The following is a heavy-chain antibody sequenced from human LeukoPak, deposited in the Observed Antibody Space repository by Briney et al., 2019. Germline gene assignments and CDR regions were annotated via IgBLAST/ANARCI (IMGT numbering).Heavy chain of an antibody. CDR2: ISWNSDII. V-gene: IGHV3-9*03. J-gene: IGHJ6*03. CDR3: VKSGGYYYMDA. CDR1: GFILYEYA. Sequence: PGGSLRLSCAASGFILYEYAMHWVRQAPGKGLEWVSTISWNSDIILYADSVKGRFTISRDNDKNSLYLEMNSLRPEDMALYYCVKSGGYYYMDAWGKGTTVIVSS. D-gene: IGHD3-16*01.